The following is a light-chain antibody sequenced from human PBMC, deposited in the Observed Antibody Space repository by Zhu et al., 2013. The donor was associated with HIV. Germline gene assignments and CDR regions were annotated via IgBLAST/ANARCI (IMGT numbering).Light chain of an antibody. CDR2: GAS. V-gene: IGKV3-15*01. CDR3: QQYKSYPLT. J-gene: IGKJ4*01. Sequence: EIVLTQSPVTLSVSPGERAILSCRASQSVASNLAWYQRRPGQAPRLLIYGASTRATGVPARFSGSGSGTDFTLTVSSLQPEDFATYYCQQYKSYPLTFGGGPKVEIK. CDR1: QSVASN.